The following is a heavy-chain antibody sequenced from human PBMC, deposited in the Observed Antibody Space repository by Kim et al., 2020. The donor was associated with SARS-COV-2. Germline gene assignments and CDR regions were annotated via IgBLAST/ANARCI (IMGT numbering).Heavy chain of an antibody. J-gene: IGHJ4*02. Sequence: SYVDSVRGRFTIPRDNVNNLLYLQMNNVGVDDTAVYFCARVRGIYALDYWGQGTLVTVSS. CDR3: ARVRGIYALDY. V-gene: IGHV3-7*03. D-gene: IGHD4-17*01.